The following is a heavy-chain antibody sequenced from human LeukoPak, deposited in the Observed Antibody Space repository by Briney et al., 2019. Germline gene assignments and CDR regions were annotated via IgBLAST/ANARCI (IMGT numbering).Heavy chain of an antibody. CDR3: AKGPVSSTVTYFDY. J-gene: IGHJ4*02. D-gene: IGHD4-17*01. CDR2: IKQDGSEK. V-gene: IGHV3-7*03. Sequence: PGGSLRLSCAASGFTFSSYWMSWVRQAPGKGLEWVANIKQDGSEKYYVDSVKGRFTISRDNAKNSLYLQMNSLRAEDMALYYCAKGPVSSTVTYFDYWGQGTLVTVSS. CDR1: GFTFSSYW.